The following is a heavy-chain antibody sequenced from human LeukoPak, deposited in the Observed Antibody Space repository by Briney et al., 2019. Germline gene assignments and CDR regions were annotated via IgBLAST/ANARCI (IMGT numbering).Heavy chain of an antibody. Sequence: GGSLRLSCEVFGFTFSTSAMSWVRQAPGQGLEWVANIKQDGSEKHYVDSVKGRFTISRDNAKNSLYLQMNSLRAEDTAVYYCARDRQIAYWGQGTLVTVSS. CDR1: GFTFSTSA. CDR2: IKQDGSEK. CDR3: ARDRQIAY. J-gene: IGHJ4*02. V-gene: IGHV3-7*01.